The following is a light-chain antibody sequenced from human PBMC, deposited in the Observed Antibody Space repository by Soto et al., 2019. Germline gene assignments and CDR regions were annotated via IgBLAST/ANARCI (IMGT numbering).Light chain of an antibody. CDR3: QQYNDWSSLT. CDR1: QSVSSR. Sequence: EIVMTQSPGTLSVSPGERATLSCRASQSVSSRLAWYQQKPGQAPSLLIYGASTRAAGIPARFSGSGSGTEFTLTITSLQSEDVAVYYCQQYNDWSSLTFGGGTKVEIK. V-gene: IGKV3-15*01. J-gene: IGKJ4*01. CDR2: GAS.